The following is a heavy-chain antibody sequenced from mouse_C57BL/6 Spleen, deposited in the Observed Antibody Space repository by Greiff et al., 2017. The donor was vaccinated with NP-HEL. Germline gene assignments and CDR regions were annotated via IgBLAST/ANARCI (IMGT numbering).Heavy chain of an antibody. V-gene: IGHV2-6*01. CDR1: GFSLTSYG. Sequence: QVQLKESGPGLVAPSQSLSITCTVSGFSLTSYGVDWVRQSPGKGLEWLGVIWGVGSTNYNSALKSRLSISKDNSKSQVFLKMNSLQTDDTAMYYCARTTGGAHYYAMDYWGQGTSVTVSS. CDR2: IWGVGST. CDR3: ARTTGGAHYYAMDY. J-gene: IGHJ4*01. D-gene: IGHD1-1*01.